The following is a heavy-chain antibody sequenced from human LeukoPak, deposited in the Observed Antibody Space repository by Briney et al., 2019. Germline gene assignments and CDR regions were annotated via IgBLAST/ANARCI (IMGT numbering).Heavy chain of an antibody. CDR2: INPNSGGT. CDR3: ARVIYDYAREAYYYSYMDV. V-gene: IGHV1-2*02. Sequence: GASVKVSCKASGYTFTGYYMHWVRQAPGQGLDWMGWINPNSGGTNHAQKFQGRVTMTRDTSISTAYKELSRLRSEDTPVYYCARVIYDYAREAYYYSYMDVWGKGTTVTISS. D-gene: IGHD3-16*01. J-gene: IGHJ6*03. CDR1: GYTFTGYY.